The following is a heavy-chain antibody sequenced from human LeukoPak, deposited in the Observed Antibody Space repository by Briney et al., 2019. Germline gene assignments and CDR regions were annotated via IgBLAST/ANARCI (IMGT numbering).Heavy chain of an antibody. D-gene: IGHD3-22*01. J-gene: IGHJ4*02. V-gene: IGHV3-73*01. Sequence: PGGSLRLSCAASGFTFSGSALHWVRQASGKGLEWVGRIKNKANNYATAYVASVRGRFTISRDDSKNTAYLQMNSLKTEDTAVYYCARGTYYYDSSGYYFDYWGQGTLVTVSS. CDR3: ARGTYYYDSSGYYFDY. CDR1: GFTFSGSA. CDR2: IKNKANNYAT.